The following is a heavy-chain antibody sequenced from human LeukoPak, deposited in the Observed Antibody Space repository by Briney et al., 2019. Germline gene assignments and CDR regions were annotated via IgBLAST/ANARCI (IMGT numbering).Heavy chain of an antibody. J-gene: IGHJ4*02. CDR3: AKETDN. CDR1: RFTSDDFG. CDR2: ISADGTST. Sequence: PGGSLRLSCATSRFTSDDFGIHWVRQAPGKGLEWVCFISADGTSTFYADSVRGRFTISRDNSKNSLYLQMNSLRTEDTAFYYFAKETDNWGQGTLVTVSS. V-gene: IGHV3-43*02.